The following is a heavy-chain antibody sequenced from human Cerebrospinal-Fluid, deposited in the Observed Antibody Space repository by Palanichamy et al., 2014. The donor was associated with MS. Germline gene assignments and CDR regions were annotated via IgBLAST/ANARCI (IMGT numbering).Heavy chain of an antibody. V-gene: IGHV4-39*01. CDR2: ISDGGNT. J-gene: IGHJ4*02. D-gene: IGHD3-22*01. CDR3: ARVHYYDTPYFDY. Sequence: QLQLQESGPGLVKPSETLSLTCTVSGDSISRTSSYWGWIRQPPGKGLEWIGTISDGGNTYYSLSLKSRLTMSVDTSKNQFSLDLSSVTAADTAVYYCARVHYYDTPYFDYWGQGTLVTVSS. CDR1: GDSISRTSSY.